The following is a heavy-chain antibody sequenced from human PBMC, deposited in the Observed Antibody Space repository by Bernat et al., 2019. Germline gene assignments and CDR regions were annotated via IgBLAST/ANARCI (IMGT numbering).Heavy chain of an antibody. Sequence: QLQLQESGPGLVKPSETLSLTCTVSGGSISSSSSYWGWIRQPPGKGLEWIGSIYYSGSTYYNPSLKSRVTISVGTSQNQFSLKLRCVTAADEAVEYCASRGPYGDYFFDYWGQGTLVTVSS. CDR2: IYYSGST. J-gene: IGHJ4*02. V-gene: IGHV4-39*01. CDR3: ASRGPYGDYFFDY. D-gene: IGHD4-17*01. CDR1: GGSISSSSSY.